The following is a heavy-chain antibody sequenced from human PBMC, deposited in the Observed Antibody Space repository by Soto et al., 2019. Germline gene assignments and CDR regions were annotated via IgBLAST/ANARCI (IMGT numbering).Heavy chain of an antibody. CDR2: ISYDGSNK. D-gene: IGHD6-13*01. CDR1: GFTFSSYA. J-gene: IGHJ4*02. Sequence: GGSLRLSCAASGFTFSSYAMHWVRQAPGKGLEWVAVISYDGSNKYYADSVKGRFTISRDNSKNTLYLQMNSLRAEDTAVYYCARKAAGIDYWGQGTLVTVSS. CDR3: ARKAAGIDY. V-gene: IGHV3-30-3*01.